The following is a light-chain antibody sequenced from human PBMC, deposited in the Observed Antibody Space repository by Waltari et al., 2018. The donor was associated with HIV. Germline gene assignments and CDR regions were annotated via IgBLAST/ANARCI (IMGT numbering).Light chain of an antibody. V-gene: IGLV6-57*03. CDR1: SGSIASDY. CDR2: DHR. CDR3: QSSYSNSQV. J-gene: IGLJ2*01. Sequence: NFILTQPHPVPESPGKTVTISCTRSSGSIASDYVQWYQQRLGSAPTVVIYDHRQRPSGVPDRFSGSIDSSSNSASLTISGLRSEDEADYYCQSSYSNSQVFGGGTKLTVL.